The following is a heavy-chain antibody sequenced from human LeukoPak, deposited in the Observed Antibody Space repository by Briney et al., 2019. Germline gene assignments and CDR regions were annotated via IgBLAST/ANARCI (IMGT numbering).Heavy chain of an antibody. Sequence: PGGSLRVSRAASGFTFSRYWTHGVRQVPGKGLLWVSRINSDGSTTTYADFVKGRFTISRDDAKNTLYLQMNILRAEDTAVYYCARDGSSSGWIDNRGQGTLVTVSS. CDR2: INSDGSTT. J-gene: IGHJ4*02. V-gene: IGHV3-74*01. D-gene: IGHD6-19*01. CDR1: GFTFSRYW. CDR3: ARDGSSSGWIDN.